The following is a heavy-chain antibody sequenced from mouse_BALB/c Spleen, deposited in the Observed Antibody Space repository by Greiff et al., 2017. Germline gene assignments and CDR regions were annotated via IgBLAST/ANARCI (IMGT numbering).Heavy chain of an antibody. Sequence: ESGAELVRPGTSVKVSCKASGYAFTNYLIEWVKQRPGQGLEWIGVINPGSGGTNYNEKFKGKATLTADKSSSTAYMQLSSLTSDDSAVYFCARGITSFAYWGQGTLVTVSA. CDR1: GYAFTNYL. CDR2: INPGSGGT. CDR3: ARGITSFAY. V-gene: IGHV1-54*03. J-gene: IGHJ3*01. D-gene: IGHD2-4*01.